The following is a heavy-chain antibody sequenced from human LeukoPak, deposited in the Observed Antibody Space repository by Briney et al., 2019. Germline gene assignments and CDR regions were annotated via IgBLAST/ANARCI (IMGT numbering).Heavy chain of an antibody. D-gene: IGHD2-2*01. Sequence: GASVKVSCKASGYTFTSYGISWVRQAPGQGLEWMGWISAYNGNTNYAQKLQGRVTMTTDTSTSTAYMELRSLRSDDTAVYYCARVGVGYCSSTSCYLGYWGQGTLVTVSS. CDR2: ISAYNGNT. J-gene: IGHJ4*02. V-gene: IGHV1-18*01. CDR3: ARVGVGYCSSTSCYLGY. CDR1: GYTFTSYG.